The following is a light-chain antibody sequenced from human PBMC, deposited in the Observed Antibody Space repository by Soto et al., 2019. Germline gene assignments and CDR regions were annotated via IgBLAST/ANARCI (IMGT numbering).Light chain of an antibody. V-gene: IGLV1-44*01. Sequence: QSVLTQPPSASGTPGQRVTISCSGSSSNIGSNTVNWYQQLPGTAPKLLIYSNNQRPSGVPDRFSGSKSGTSDSLAISGLQSEDEADYYCAEWDDSLNCQGFGGGTKLTVL. J-gene: IGLJ3*02. CDR3: AEWDDSLNCQG. CDR2: SNN. CDR1: SSNIGSNT.